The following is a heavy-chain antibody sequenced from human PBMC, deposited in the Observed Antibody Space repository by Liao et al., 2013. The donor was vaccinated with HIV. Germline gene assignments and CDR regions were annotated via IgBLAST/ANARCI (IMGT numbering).Heavy chain of an antibody. Sequence: QVQLQQWGAGLLKPSETLSLTCAVYGGSFSGYYWSWIRQPPGKGLEWIGEINHSGSTNYNPSLKSRVTISVDTSKNQFSLKLSSVTAADTAVYYCASGGYFDWSPFDYWGQGTLVTVSS. CDR1: GGSFSGYY. CDR2: INHSGST. V-gene: IGHV4-34*01. CDR3: ASGGYFDWSPFDY. J-gene: IGHJ4*02. D-gene: IGHD3-9*01.